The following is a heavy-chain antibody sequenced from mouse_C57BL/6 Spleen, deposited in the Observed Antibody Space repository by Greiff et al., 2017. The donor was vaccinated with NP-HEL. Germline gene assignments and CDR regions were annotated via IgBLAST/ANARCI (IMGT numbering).Heavy chain of an antibody. Sequence: QVQLQQPGAELVKPGASVKLSCKASGYTFTSYWMQWVKQRPGQGLEWIGEIDPSDSYTNYNQKFKGKATLTVDTSSSTAYMQLSSLTSEGSAVYYCARRDYYGSSLYYAMDYWGEGNSVTASS. CDR2: IDPSDSYT. V-gene: IGHV1-50*01. CDR3: ARRDYYGSSLYYAMDY. J-gene: IGHJ4*01. D-gene: IGHD1-1*01. CDR1: GYTFTSYW.